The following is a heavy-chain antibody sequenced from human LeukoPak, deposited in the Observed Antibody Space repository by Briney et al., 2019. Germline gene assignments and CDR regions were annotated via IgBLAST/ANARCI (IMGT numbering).Heavy chain of an antibody. CDR3: ARGYYDILTGFDAFDI. V-gene: IGHV4-30-2*03. CDR1: GGSISSGDYY. Sequence: SQTLSLTCAVSGGSISSGDYYWSWIRQPPGKGLEWIGSIYYSGSTYYNPSLKSRVTISVDTSKNQFSLKLSSVTAADTAVYYCARGYYDILTGFDAFDIWGQGTMVTVSS. CDR2: IYYSGST. D-gene: IGHD3-9*01. J-gene: IGHJ3*02.